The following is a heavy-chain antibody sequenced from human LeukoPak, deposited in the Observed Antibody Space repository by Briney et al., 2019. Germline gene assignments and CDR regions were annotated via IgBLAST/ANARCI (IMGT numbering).Heavy chain of an antibody. CDR3: ARSYAHDY. D-gene: IGHD2-2*01. Sequence: PSETLSLTCAVYGGSLSGDYWSWIRQPPGKGLEWIGEINHSGSTNYNPSLKSRVTISVDTSKNQFSLKLSSVTAADTAVYYCARSYAHDYWGQGTLVTVSS. CDR2: INHSGST. V-gene: IGHV4-34*01. J-gene: IGHJ4*02. CDR1: GGSLSGDY.